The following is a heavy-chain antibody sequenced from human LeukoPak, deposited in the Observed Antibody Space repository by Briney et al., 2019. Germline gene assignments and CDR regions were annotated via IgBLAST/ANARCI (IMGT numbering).Heavy chain of an antibody. CDR3: ARARIVVANNWFDP. CDR2: ISSSSSYI. V-gene: IGHV3-21*01. CDR1: GFTFSSYS. J-gene: IGHJ5*02. D-gene: IGHD3-22*01. Sequence: GGSLRLSCAASGFTFSSYSMNWVRQAPGRGLEWVSSISSSSSYIYYADSVKGRFTISRDNAKNSLYLQMNSRRAEDTAVYYCARARIVVANNWFDPWGQGTLVTVSS.